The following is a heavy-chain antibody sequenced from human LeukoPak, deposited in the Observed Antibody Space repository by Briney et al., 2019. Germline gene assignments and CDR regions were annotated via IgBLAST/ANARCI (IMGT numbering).Heavy chain of an antibody. J-gene: IGHJ4*02. D-gene: IGHD4-17*01. V-gene: IGHV1-69*05. CDR2: IIPIFGTA. Sequence: SVKVACKASGYTFTGYYIHWVRQAPGQGLEWMGGIIPIFGTANYAQKFQGRVTITTDESTSTAYMELSSLRSEDTAVYYCARRTVTTRCSDYWGQGTLVTVSS. CDR1: GYTFTGYY. CDR3: ARRTVTTRCSDY.